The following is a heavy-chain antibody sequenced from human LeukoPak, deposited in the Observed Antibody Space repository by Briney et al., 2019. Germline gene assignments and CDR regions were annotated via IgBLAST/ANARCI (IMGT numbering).Heavy chain of an antibody. CDR1: GFTFSSYG. Sequence: GGSLRLSCAASGFTFSSYGMHWVRQAPGKGLEWVAVISYDGSNKYYADSVKGRFTISRDNSKNTLYLQMNSLRAEDTAVYYCAKDGGLLWFGESFDYWGQGTLVTVSS. D-gene: IGHD3-10*01. CDR2: ISYDGSNK. CDR3: AKDGGLLWFGESFDY. J-gene: IGHJ4*02. V-gene: IGHV3-30*18.